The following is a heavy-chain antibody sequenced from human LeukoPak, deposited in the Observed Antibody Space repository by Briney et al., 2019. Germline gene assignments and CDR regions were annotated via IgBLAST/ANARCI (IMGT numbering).Heavy chain of an antibody. CDR3: AKDIRGSGSHFDY. V-gene: IGHV3-23*01. D-gene: IGHD1-26*01. Sequence: GGSLRLSGAASGFTFSSYAMSWVRQAPGKGLEWVSAISGSGGSTYYADSVKGRFTISRDNSKNTLYPQMNSLRAEDTAVYYCAKDIRGSGSHFDYWGQGTLVTVSS. CDR2: ISGSGGST. J-gene: IGHJ4*02. CDR1: GFTFSSYA.